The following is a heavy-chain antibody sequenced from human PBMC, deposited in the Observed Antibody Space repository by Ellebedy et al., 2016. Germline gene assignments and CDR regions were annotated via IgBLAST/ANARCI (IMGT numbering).Heavy chain of an antibody. V-gene: IGHV1-2*02. D-gene: IGHD3-3*01. CDR3: ARGITIFGVVIPGY. Sequence: ASVKVSXKASGYTFTGYFMHWVRQAPGQGLEWMGWINPNSGGTNYAQKFQGRVTMTRDTSISTAYMELSRLRSDDTAVYYCARGITIFGVVIPGYWGQGTLVTVSS. CDR1: GYTFTGYF. CDR2: INPNSGGT. J-gene: IGHJ4*02.